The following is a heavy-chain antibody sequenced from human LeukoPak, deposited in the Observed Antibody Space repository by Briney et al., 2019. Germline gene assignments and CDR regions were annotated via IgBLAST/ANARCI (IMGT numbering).Heavy chain of an antibody. CDR1: SYTFTSYG. V-gene: IGHV1-18*01. CDR2: ISAYNGNT. J-gene: IGHJ4*02. Sequence: APVKVSCKASSYTFTSYGISWVRQAPGQGLEWMGWISAYNGNTNYAQKLQGRVTMTTDTSTSTAYMELRSLRSDDTAVYYCARDRAIVVVPAANFDYWGQGTLVTVSS. CDR3: ARDRAIVVVPAANFDY. D-gene: IGHD2-2*01.